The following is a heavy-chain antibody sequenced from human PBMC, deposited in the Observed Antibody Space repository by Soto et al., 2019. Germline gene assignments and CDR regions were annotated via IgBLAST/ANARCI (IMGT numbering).Heavy chain of an antibody. J-gene: IGHJ3*02. CDR1: GYTFTSYG. CDR2: ISAYNGNT. CDR3: ARESCGGDCYQSGAFGI. V-gene: IGHV1-18*04. D-gene: IGHD2-21*02. Sequence: ASVKVSCKASGYTFTSYGISWVRQAPGQGLEWMGWISAYNGNTNYAQKLQGRVTMTTDTSTSTAYMELRSLRSDDTAVYYCARESCGGDCYQSGAFGIRGQGTMVTVSS.